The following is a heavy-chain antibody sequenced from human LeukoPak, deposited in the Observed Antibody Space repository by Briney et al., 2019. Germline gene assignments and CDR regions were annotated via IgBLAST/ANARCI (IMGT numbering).Heavy chain of an antibody. J-gene: IGHJ4*02. D-gene: IGHD2-2*01. V-gene: IGHV1-18*01. CDR3: ASTCARSSTSCPFDY. CDR2: ISAYNGNT. CDR1: GYTFTSYG. Sequence: ASVKVSCKASGYTFTSYGISWVRQAPGQGLESMGWISAYNGNTNYAQKLQGRVTMTTDTSTSTAYMELRSLRSDDTAVYYCASTCARSSTSCPFDYWGQGTLVTVSS.